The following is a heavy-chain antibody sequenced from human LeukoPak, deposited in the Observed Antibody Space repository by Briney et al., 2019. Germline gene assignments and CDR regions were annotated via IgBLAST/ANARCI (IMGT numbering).Heavy chain of an antibody. CDR1: GGSISSSSYY. J-gene: IGHJ5*02. D-gene: IGHD1-14*01. CDR2: IYYSGTA. CDR3: AMSRPNQRNWFDP. V-gene: IGHV4-39*07. Sequence: PSETLSLTCTVSGGSISSSSYYWGWIRQPPGKGLEWIGSIYYSGTAYYNRSLKSRVTISVDKSKNLFSLKLTSVTAADTARYYCAMSRPNQRNWFDPWGQGILVIVSS.